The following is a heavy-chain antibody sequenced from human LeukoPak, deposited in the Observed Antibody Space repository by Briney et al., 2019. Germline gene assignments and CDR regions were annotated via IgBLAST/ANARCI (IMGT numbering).Heavy chain of an antibody. CDR3: VPATVTTYDWFDP. V-gene: IGHV3-30*02. Sequence: GGSLRLSCAASGFTFSSYGMHWVRQAPGKGLEWVAFIRYDGSNKYYADSVKGRFTISRDNSKNTLYLQTNSLRAEDTAVYYCVPATVTTYDWFDPWGQGILVTVSS. CDR2: IRYDGSNK. J-gene: IGHJ5*02. CDR1: GFTFSSYG. D-gene: IGHD4-11*01.